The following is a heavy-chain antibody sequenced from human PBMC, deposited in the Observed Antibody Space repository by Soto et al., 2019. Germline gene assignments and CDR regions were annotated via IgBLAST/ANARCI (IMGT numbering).Heavy chain of an antibody. CDR1: GGTFSSYA. D-gene: IGHD4-17*01. CDR3: ARDSRHYGDYTDNWFDP. J-gene: IGHJ5*02. CDR2: IIPIFGTA. Sequence: GASVKVSCKASGGTFSSYAISWVRQAPGQGLEWMGGIIPIFGTANYAQKFQGRVTITADESTSTAYMELSSLRSEDTAVYYCARDSRHYGDYTDNWFDPWGQGTLVTVSS. V-gene: IGHV1-69*13.